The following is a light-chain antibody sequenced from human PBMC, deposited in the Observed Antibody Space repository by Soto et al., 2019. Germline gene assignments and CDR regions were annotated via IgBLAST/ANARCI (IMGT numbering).Light chain of an antibody. CDR1: SSDVGGYNY. CDR2: EVN. CDR3: SSDAGSSNV. J-gene: IGLJ1*01. V-gene: IGLV2-8*01. Sequence: QSVLTQPPSASGSPGQSVAISCTGTSSDVGGYNYVSWYQQHPGKAPKLMIYEVNKRPSGVPDRFSGSKSGNTASLTVSGLQAEDEADYYCSSDAGSSNVFGAGTKVIV.